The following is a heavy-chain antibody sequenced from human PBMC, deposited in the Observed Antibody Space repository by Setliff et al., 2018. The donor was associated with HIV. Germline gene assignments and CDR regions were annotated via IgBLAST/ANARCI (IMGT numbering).Heavy chain of an antibody. V-gene: IGHV4-39*01. CDR2: IYYSGTT. Sequence: SETLSLTCTMSCDSISDDDYYWGWVRQPPGKGLEWIASIYYSGTTYYNPSLKSRVTISVDTSKNQFSLKLSSVTAADTAVYYCARLSLSLVRGIINSGDRFFDYWGQGSLVTVSS. J-gene: IGHJ4*02. D-gene: IGHD3-10*01. CDR3: ARLSLSLVRGIINSGDRFFDY. CDR1: CDSISDDDYY.